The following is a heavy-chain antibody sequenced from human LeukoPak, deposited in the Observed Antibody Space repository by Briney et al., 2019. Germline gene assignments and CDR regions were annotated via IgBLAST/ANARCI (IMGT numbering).Heavy chain of an antibody. D-gene: IGHD3-10*01. CDR2: ISYDGSNK. V-gene: IGHV3-30*18. J-gene: IGHJ4*02. CDR3: AKDVDPFGSGSYVVGFDY. CDR1: GFTFSSYG. Sequence: GGSLRLSCAASGFTFSSYGMHWVRQAPGKGLEWVAVISYDGSNKYYADSVKGRFTISRDNSKNTLYLQMNSLRAEDTAVYYCAKDVDPFGSGSYVVGFDYWGQGTLVTVSS.